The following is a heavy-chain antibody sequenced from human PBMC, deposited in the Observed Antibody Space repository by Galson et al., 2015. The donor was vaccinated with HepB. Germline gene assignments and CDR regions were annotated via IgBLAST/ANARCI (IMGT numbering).Heavy chain of an antibody. CDR2: ISGSGGST. Sequence: SLRLSCAASGFTFSSYAMSWVRQAPGKGLEWVSAISGSGGSTYYADSVKGRFTISRDNSKNTLYLQMDSLRAEDTAVYYCAKDRTAMPSPHDYWGQGTLVTVSS. V-gene: IGHV3-23*01. D-gene: IGHD5-18*01. CDR3: AKDRTAMPSPHDY. J-gene: IGHJ4*02. CDR1: GFTFSSYA.